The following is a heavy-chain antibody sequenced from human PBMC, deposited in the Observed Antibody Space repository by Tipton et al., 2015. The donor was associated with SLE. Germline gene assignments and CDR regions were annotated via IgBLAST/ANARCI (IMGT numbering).Heavy chain of an antibody. Sequence: TLSLTCAVSGYSISSGYYWGWIRQPPGKGLEWIGSIYHSGSTYYNPSLKSRVTISVDTSKNQFSLKLSSVTAADTAVYYCAREGDPGYFDYWGQGTLVTVSS. CDR3: AREGDPGYFDY. D-gene: IGHD2-21*01. V-gene: IGHV4-38-2*02. CDR2: IYHSGST. J-gene: IGHJ4*02. CDR1: GYSISSGYY.